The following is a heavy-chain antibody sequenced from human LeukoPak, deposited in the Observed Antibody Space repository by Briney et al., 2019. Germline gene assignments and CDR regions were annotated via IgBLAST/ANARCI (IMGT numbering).Heavy chain of an antibody. V-gene: IGHV3-7*01. CDR3: LRDQGNCTSASSRGDAFDV. D-gene: IGHD2-2*01. CDR1: GFTFSTHW. CDR2: IKEDGSEK. Sequence: GGSLRLSCAASGFTFSTHWMSWVRQAPGKGLEWVAKIKEDGSEKYYVDSVKGRFTISRDNAKNSLSLQMHSLRDEYTAVYYCLRDQGNCTSASSRGDAFDVWGEGSMLSVSS. J-gene: IGHJ3*01.